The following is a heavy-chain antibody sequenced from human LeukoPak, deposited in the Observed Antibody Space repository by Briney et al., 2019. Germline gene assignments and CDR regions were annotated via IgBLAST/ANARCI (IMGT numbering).Heavy chain of an antibody. CDR2: INQDGTEK. D-gene: IGHD4-17*01. CDR3: AREDYGDYDY. J-gene: IGHJ4*02. V-gene: IGHV3-7*03. CDR1: GFTFTTYW. Sequence: GGSLRLSCAASGFTFTTYWMSWVRQFPGKGLEWVANINQDGTEKYYVDSVKGRFTISRDNAKNSLYLQMNSLRAEDMALYYCAREDYGDYDYWGQGTLVTVSS.